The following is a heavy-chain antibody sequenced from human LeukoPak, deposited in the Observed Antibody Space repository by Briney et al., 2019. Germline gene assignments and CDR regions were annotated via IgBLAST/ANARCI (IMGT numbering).Heavy chain of an antibody. CDR2: IYSGGST. Sequence: GGSLRLSCAASGFTVSSNYMSWVRQAPGKGLEWVSVIYSGGSTYYADSVKSRFTISRHNSKNTLYLQMNSLRAEDTAVYYCARDLILPGIAAATYYYYGMDVWGQGTTVTVSS. CDR3: ARDLILPGIAAATYYYYGMDV. V-gene: IGHV3-53*04. CDR1: GFTVSSNY. J-gene: IGHJ6*02. D-gene: IGHD6-13*01.